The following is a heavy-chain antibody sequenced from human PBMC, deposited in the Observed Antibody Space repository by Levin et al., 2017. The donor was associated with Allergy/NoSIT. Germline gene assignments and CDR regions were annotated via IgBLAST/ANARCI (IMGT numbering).Heavy chain of an antibody. V-gene: IGHV3-21*01. D-gene: IGHD1-26*01. J-gene: IGHJ4*02. CDR3: ASGGGSYNY. Sequence: PGESLKISCAASGFTFSRYAMNWVRQSPGEGLEWISSITSTSTYINYADSVKGRFTISRDNAKKSLYLQMSSLRGEDSAVYYCASGGGSYNYWGQGTLVTVSS. CDR2: ITSTSTYI. CDR1: GFTFSRYA.